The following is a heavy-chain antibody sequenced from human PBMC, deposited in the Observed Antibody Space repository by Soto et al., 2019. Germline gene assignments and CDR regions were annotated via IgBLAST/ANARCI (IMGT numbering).Heavy chain of an antibody. J-gene: IGHJ5*02. V-gene: IGHV1-3*01. CDR1: GYIFANYP. D-gene: IGHD3-10*01. CDR3: ARGVRQFSGSGDHWFDP. CDR2: INPGNGNT. Sequence: QVQLVQSGAEMKRPGASVTVSCTASGYIFANYPMQWVRQAPGQGLEWMGWINPGNGNTKYSKKFQGRVTITRDTSANTIYMELSSLTSKDTAMYYCARGVRQFSGSGDHWFDPWGQGTLVTVSS.